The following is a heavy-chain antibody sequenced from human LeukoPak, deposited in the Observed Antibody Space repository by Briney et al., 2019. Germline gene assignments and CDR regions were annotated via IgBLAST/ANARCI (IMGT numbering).Heavy chain of an antibody. Sequence: GGSLRLSCAACGFTFSSHWMAWVRQAPGKGLEWVANINQDGSEKNYVDSVKGRFTISRDNAKNSLYLQMNSLRVEDTAVYYCAEISTNWGQGTRVTVSS. CDR3: AEISTN. V-gene: IGHV3-7*01. J-gene: IGHJ3*01. D-gene: IGHD2-15*01. CDR1: GFTFSSHW. CDR2: INQDGSEK.